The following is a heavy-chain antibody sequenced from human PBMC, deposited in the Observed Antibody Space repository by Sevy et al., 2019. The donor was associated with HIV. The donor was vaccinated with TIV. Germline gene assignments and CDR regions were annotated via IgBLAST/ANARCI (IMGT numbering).Heavy chain of an antibody. V-gene: IGHV3-23*01. CDR2: VGGSGGNK. CDR1: GFTFSSFA. Sequence: GGSLRLSCAASGFTFSSFAMSWVRQAPGKGLEWVSAVGGSGGNKFYADSVKGRFAISRDNSKNTLDLEMHSLSAEDTDVYYCAKDRRYYDYCGFDYWGQGTLVTVSS. J-gene: IGHJ4*02. D-gene: IGHD3-3*01. CDR3: AKDRRYYDYCGFDY.